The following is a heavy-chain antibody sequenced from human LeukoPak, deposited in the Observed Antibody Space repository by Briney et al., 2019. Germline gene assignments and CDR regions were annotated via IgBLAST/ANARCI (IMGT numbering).Heavy chain of an antibody. Sequence: GGSLRLSCAASGFTFSSYSMNWVRQAPGKGLEWVSYISSSSSAINSADSVKGRFTISRDNAKTSLYLQMNSLRDDDTAVYYCAALGYYDSSGLPPWGQGTLVTVSS. J-gene: IGHJ5*02. V-gene: IGHV3-48*02. CDR2: ISSSSSAI. D-gene: IGHD3-22*01. CDR3: AALGYYDSSGLPP. CDR1: GFTFSSYS.